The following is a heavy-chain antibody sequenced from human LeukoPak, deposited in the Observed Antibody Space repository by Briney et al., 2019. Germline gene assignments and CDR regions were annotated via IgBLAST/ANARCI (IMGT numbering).Heavy chain of an antibody. CDR3: ARCESILRELSHFDY. CDR1: GGSFSGYY. Sequence: PSETLSLTCAVYGGSFSGYYWSWIRQPPGKGLEWIGEINHSGSTNYNLSLKSRVTISVDTSKNQFSLKLSSVTAADTAVYYCARCESILRELSHFDYWGQGTLVTVSS. CDR2: INHSGST. J-gene: IGHJ4*02. D-gene: IGHD1-26*01. V-gene: IGHV4-34*01.